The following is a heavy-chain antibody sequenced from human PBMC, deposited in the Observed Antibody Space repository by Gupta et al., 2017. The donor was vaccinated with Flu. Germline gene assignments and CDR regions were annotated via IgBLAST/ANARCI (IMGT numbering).Heavy chain of an antibody. CDR1: VFAFSRYS. J-gene: IGHJ4*02. V-gene: IGHV3-23*01. CDR3: ATGVGYYFDY. D-gene: IGHD3-3*01. CDR2: ISASGVNP. Sequence: EVQILESGGGLVQPGGSLRVSCATSVFAFSRYSVRWVRQAAEKGLEWVSTISASGVNPYYADSVKGRFTVGRDNSKNTLYLNMNSLRADDTATYYCATGVGYYFDYWGQGILVTVSS.